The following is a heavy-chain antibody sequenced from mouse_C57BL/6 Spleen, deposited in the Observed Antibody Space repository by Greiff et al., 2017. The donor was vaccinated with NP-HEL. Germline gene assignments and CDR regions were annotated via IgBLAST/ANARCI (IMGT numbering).Heavy chain of an antibody. J-gene: IGHJ2*01. D-gene: IGHD1-1*01. CDR1: GFTFSDYG. V-gene: IGHV5-17*01. CDR3: ARGTTVVADY. CDR2: ISSGSSTI. Sequence: EVQLVESGGGLVKPGGSLKLSCAASGFTFSDYGMHWVRQAPEKGLEWVAYISSGSSTIYYADTVKGRFTISSDNAKNTLFLQMTSLRSEDTAMYYCARGTTVVADYWGQGTTLTVSS.